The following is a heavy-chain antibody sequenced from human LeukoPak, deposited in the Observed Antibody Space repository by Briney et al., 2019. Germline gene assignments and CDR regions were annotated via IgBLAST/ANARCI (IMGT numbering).Heavy chain of an antibody. V-gene: IGHV3-48*01. D-gene: IGHD2-15*01. Sequence: GGSLRLSCAASGFTFSSYSMNWVRQAPGKGLEWVSYISSSSSTIYYADSVKGRFTISRDSAKNSLYLQMNSLRVEDTAVYSCARGPRGWVDYWGQGTLVTVSS. CDR1: GFTFSSYS. J-gene: IGHJ4*02. CDR2: ISSSSSTI. CDR3: ARGPRGWVDY.